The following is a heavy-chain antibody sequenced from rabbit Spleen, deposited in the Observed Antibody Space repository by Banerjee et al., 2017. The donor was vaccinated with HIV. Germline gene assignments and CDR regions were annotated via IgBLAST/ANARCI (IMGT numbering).Heavy chain of an antibody. V-gene: IGHV1S45*01. J-gene: IGHJ6*01. CDR1: GFSFSSSYY. CDR3: ARGINSVGYAFTL. CDR2: IYGGSSDST. Sequence: QEQLVESGGGLVQPEGSLTLTCTASGFSFSSSYYMCWVRQPPGKGLEWIGCIYGGSSDSTYYASWAKGRFTISKTSSTTVTLQMTSLTAADTATYFCARGINSVGYAFTLRGPGTLVTVS. D-gene: IGHD6-1*01.